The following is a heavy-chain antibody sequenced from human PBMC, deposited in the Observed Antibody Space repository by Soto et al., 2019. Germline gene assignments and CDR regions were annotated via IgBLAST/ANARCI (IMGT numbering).Heavy chain of an antibody. D-gene: IGHD3-3*01. CDR2: ISTYNGNT. V-gene: IGHV1-18*01. Sequence: ASVKVSCQASGYTFTSYGISWVRQAPGQGLEWMGWISTYNGNTNYAQKLQGRVTMTTDTSTSTAYMELRSLRSDDTAVYYCAREPYYDSSGYSDPWGQGTLVTVSS. CDR1: GYTFTSYG. J-gene: IGHJ5*02. CDR3: AREPYYDSSGYSDP.